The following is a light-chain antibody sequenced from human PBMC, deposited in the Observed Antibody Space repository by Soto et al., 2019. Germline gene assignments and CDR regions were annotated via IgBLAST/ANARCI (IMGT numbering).Light chain of an antibody. CDR1: QSVSSN. V-gene: IGKV3-15*01. CDR2: GAS. J-gene: IGKJ1*01. Sequence: EIVMTQSPATLSVSPGERATLSCRASQSVSSNLAWYQQKPDQAPRLLIYGASTRATGTPARFSGSGSGTEFTLTISSLQSEDFAVYYCQQYYNWLGTFGQGTKVEIK. CDR3: QQYYNWLGT.